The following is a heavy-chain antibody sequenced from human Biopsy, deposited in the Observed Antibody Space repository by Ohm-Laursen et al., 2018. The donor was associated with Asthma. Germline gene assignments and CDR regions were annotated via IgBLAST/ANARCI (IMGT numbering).Heavy chain of an antibody. CDR3: ARDRGYCSGGTCPSWFDP. J-gene: IGHJ5*02. V-gene: IGHV1-2*06. D-gene: IGHD2-15*01. CDR2: INPNSGDT. Sequence: SVKVSCNASGYTFTDYSIHWVRQAPGQGLEWMGRINPNSGDTKYAQRFQGRVTVTRDRSISTAYMELSRLRSDDTAVYYCARDRGYCSGGTCPSWFDPWGQGTLVIVSS. CDR1: GYTFTDYS.